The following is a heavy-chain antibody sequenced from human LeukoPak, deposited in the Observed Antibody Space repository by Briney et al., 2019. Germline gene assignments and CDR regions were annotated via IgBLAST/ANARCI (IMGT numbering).Heavy chain of an antibody. V-gene: IGHV4-61*05. CDR1: SGSISTSNYY. D-gene: IGHD3-3*01. CDR3: ASGQRDDFWSGYYPFDY. CDR2: IYYSGST. J-gene: IGHJ4*02. Sequence: PSETLSLTCTVSSGSISTSNYYWGWVRQPPGKALEWIGYIYYSGSTNYNPSLKSRVTISVDTSKNQFSLKLSSVTAADTAVYYCASGQRDDFWSGYYPFDYWGQGTLVTVSS.